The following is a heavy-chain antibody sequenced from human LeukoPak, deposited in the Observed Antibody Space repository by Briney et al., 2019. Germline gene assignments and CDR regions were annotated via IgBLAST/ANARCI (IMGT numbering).Heavy chain of an antibody. V-gene: IGHV3-11*06. D-gene: IGHD3-10*01. CDR3: ARDSYYGSGIDY. CDR2: ISSSSSYT. CDR1: GFTFSDYY. J-gene: IGHJ4*02. Sequence: GGSPRLSCAASGFTFSDYYMSWIRQAPGKGLEWVSYISSSSSYTNYADSVKGRFTISRDNAKNSLYLQMNSLRAEDTAVYYCARDSYYGSGIDYWGQGTLVTVSS.